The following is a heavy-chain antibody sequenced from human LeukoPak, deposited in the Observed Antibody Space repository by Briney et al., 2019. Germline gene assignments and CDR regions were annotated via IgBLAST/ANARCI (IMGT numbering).Heavy chain of an antibody. D-gene: IGHD1-7*01. CDR2: ISWSSGSI. CDR1: GFTFDDYA. J-gene: IGHJ4*02. V-gene: IGHV3-9*01. CDR3: AKGNNWNYVGYFDY. Sequence: GGSLRLSCTASGFTFDDYAIHWVRQVPGKGLEWVSGISWSSGSIGYADSVKGRFTISRDNAKNSLYLQMNSLRAEDTALYYCAKGNNWNYVGYFDYWGQGTLVTVSS.